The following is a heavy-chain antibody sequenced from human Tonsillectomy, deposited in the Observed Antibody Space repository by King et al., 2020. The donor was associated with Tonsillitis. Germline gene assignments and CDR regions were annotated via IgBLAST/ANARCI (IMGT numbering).Heavy chain of an antibody. Sequence: VQLVESGGGLVQPGGSLRLSCAASGFTFSRYWMHWVRQAPGKGLVWVSHINSDGTNTNYADSVKGRFTISRDNAKNTLYLQMNSLRAEDTAVYYCARDNPYCSTTTCPLDYWGQGTLAT. D-gene: IGHD2-2*01. CDR1: GFTFSRYW. CDR2: INSDGTNT. J-gene: IGHJ4*02. CDR3: ARDNPYCSTTTCPLDY. V-gene: IGHV3-74*01.